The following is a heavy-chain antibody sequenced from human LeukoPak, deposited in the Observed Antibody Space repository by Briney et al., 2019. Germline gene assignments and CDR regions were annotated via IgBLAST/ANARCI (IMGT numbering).Heavy chain of an antibody. J-gene: IGHJ3*02. V-gene: IGHV4-59*12. Sequence: SETLSLTCTVSGVSISNYYWSWIRQPPGKGLEWIGYIYYSGSTNYNPSLKSRVTISVDTSKNQFSLKLSSVTAADTAVYYCATSMHGYCSGGSCYGAFDIWGQGTMVTVSS. CDR1: GVSISNYY. D-gene: IGHD2-15*01. CDR3: ATSMHGYCSGGSCYGAFDI. CDR2: IYYSGST.